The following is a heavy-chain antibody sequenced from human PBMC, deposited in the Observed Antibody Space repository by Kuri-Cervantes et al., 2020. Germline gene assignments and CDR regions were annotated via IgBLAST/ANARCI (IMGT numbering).Heavy chain of an antibody. V-gene: IGHV1-46*01. CDR2: INPSGGST. J-gene: IGHJ4*02. CDR3: ARDRALGYSLDY. CDR1: EYTFTSYY. Sequence: ASVKVSCKASEYTFTSYYMHWVRQAPGQGLEWMGIINPSGGSTSYAQKFQGRVTMTRDTSTSTVYMELRSLRSDDTAVYYCARDRALGYSLDYWGQGTLVTVSS. D-gene: IGHD6-13*01.